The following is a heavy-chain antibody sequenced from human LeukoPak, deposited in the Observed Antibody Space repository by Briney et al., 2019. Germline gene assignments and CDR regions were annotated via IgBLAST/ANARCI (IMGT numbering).Heavy chain of an antibody. CDR2: ISWNSGSI. J-gene: IGHJ4*02. CDR1: GFTFDDYA. CDR3: ANRQR. V-gene: IGHV3-9*01. Sequence: GRSLRLSCAASGFTFDDYAMHWVRQAPGKGLEWVSGISWNSGSIGYADSVKGRFTISRDNAKNSLYLQMNSLRAEDTALYYCANRQRWGQGTLVTVSS.